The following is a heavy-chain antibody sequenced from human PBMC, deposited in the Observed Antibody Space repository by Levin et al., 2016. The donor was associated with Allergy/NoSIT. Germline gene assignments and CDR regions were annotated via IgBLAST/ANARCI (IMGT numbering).Heavy chain of an antibody. Sequence: GESLKISCAVSGFTFITYGMHWVRQAPGKGLEWVAVIWYDGSNKYYADSVKGRFTISRDNSKNTLYLQMNSLRVEDTAVYYCARESGDYEPDYGMDVWGQGTTVTVSS. CDR3: ARESGDYEPDYGMDV. J-gene: IGHJ6*02. CDR2: IWYDGSNK. CDR1: GFTFITYG. V-gene: IGHV3-33*01. D-gene: IGHD4-17*01.